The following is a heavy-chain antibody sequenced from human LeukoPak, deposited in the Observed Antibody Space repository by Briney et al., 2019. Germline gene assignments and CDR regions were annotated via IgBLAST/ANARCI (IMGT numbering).Heavy chain of an antibody. CDR1: GFTFSTYG. CDR3: GKVYYDFWSGPSLGAFDI. CDR2: IRYDGNNR. V-gene: IGHV3-30*02. J-gene: IGHJ3*02. Sequence: GGSLRLSCAASGFTFSTYGMHWVRQAPGKGLEWVAFIRYDGNNRYYADSVKGRFTISRDNSKNTLYLQMNSLRAEDTAVYYCGKVYYDFWSGPSLGAFDIWGQGTILTVSS. D-gene: IGHD3-3*01.